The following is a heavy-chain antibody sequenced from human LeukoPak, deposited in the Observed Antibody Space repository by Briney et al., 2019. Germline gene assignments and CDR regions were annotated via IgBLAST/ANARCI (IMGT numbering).Heavy chain of an antibody. V-gene: IGHV1-69*06. Sequence: ASVKVSCKASGGTFSSYAISWVRQAPGQGLEWMGGIIPIFGTANYAQKFQGRVTIIADKSTSTAYMELSSLRSEDTAVYYCARDRNPGEINIMDVWGEGTTVTVSS. J-gene: IGHJ6*04. CDR3: ARDRNPGEINIMDV. CDR1: GGTFSSYA. D-gene: IGHD3-10*01. CDR2: IIPIFGTA.